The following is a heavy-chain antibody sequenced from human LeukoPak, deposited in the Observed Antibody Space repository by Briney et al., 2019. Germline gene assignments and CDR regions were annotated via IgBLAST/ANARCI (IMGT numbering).Heavy chain of an antibody. CDR1: GGTFSSYA. D-gene: IGHD3-3*01. V-gene: IGHV1-69*13. CDR3: ARVNVYYDFWTGYLGP. CDR2: IIPIFGTA. J-gene: IGHJ5*02. Sequence: SVKVSCKASGGTFSSYAISWVRQAPGQGLEWMGGIIPIFGTANYAQKFQGRVTITADESTSTAYMELSSLRSEDTAVYYCARVNVYYDFWTGYLGPWGQGTLVTVSS.